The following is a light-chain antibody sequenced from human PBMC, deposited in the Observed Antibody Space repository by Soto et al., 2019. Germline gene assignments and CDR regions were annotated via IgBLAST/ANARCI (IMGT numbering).Light chain of an antibody. J-gene: IGKJ1*01. CDR2: GAS. CDR1: QTVSSN. V-gene: IGKV3D-15*01. Sequence: SQSPGTLYLSQGERATLSCGASQTVSSNYLAWYQQKPGQAPRLLIYGASSRATGIPARFSGSGSGTEFTLTISSLQSEDFAVYYCQQYNNWPAFGQGTKVDIK. CDR3: QQYNNWPA.